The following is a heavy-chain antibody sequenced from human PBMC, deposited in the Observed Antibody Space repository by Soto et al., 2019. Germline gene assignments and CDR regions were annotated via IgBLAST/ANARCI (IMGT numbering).Heavy chain of an antibody. Sequence: QVQLQESGPGLVKPSQTLSLTCAISGDSVSSNSAAWNWIRLSPSRGLEWLARTYYRSRWYNDYALSVRRRITVNPDTSKNQFSRQLTSVTPEDTAVYYCAGTTSHQWYYMDVWGKGTTVTVAS. CDR2: TYYRSRWYN. CDR3: AGTTSHQWYYMDV. D-gene: IGHD1-7*01. J-gene: IGHJ6*03. CDR1: GDSVSSNSAA. V-gene: IGHV6-1*01.